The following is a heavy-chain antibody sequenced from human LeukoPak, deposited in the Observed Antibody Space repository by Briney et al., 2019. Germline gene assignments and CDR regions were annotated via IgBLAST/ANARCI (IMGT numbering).Heavy chain of an antibody. J-gene: IGHJ4*02. D-gene: IGHD3-10*01. CDR3: ARGKTYYYGSGSYYNAYYFDY. CDR2: ISAYNGNT. CDR1: GYTFTSYG. V-gene: IGHV1-18*01. Sequence: ASVKVSCTASGYTFTSYGISWVRQAPGQGLEWMGWISAYNGNTNYAQKLQGRVTMTTDTSTSTAYMELRSLRSDDTAVYYCARGKTYYYGSGSYYNAYYFDYWGQGTLVTVSS.